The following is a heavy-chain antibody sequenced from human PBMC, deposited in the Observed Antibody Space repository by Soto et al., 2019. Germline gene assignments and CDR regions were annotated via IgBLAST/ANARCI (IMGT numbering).Heavy chain of an antibody. V-gene: IGHV1-69*12. D-gene: IGHD5-12*01. CDR3: ARHKDRLQLGGNYYYILDV. CDR2: IMPVFPTP. J-gene: IGHJ6*02. Sequence: VQLEQSGPEEKKPGSSVKVSCKASGGTFSTSALSWVRQAPGQGLEWMGGIMPVFPTPDYAQKFQGRVTITADESTSTAYMELGGLTTDDTVVYYCARHKDRLQLGGNYYYILDVWGQGPAVTVSS. CDR1: GGTFSTSA.